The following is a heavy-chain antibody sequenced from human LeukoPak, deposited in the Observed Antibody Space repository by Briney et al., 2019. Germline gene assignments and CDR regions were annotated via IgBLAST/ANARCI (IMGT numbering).Heavy chain of an antibody. Sequence: GGSLRLSCAASGFTFSSYSMNWVRQAPGKGLEWVSFILSSGKTIYYADSVKGRSTISRDNAKNSLYLQMNSLRAEDTAVYYCARDSSDHYFDYWGQGTLVTVSS. CDR3: ARDSSDHYFDY. J-gene: IGHJ4*02. CDR1: GFTFSSYS. CDR2: ILSSGKTI. V-gene: IGHV3-48*04.